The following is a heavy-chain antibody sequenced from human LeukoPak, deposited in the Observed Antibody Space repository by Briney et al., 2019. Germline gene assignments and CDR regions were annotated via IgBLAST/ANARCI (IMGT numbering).Heavy chain of an antibody. CDR2: IYPGDSDT. CDR1: GYSFSTYW. Sequence: GESLKISCKGSGYSFSTYWIGWVRQMPEKGLQWMGIIYPGDSDTKYSPSFQGQVTISADKSISTAYLQWSSLKASDTAMYYCARSYDRNWFDPWGQGTLVTVSS. D-gene: IGHD3-3*01. CDR3: ARSYDRNWFDP. J-gene: IGHJ5*02. V-gene: IGHV5-51*01.